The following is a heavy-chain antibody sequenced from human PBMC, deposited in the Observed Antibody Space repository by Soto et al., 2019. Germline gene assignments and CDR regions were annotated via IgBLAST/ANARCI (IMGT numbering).Heavy chain of an antibody. CDR2: IYAGDSDT. J-gene: IGHJ6*02. CDR1: GYTFDKHW. Sequence: GESLKISCKVSGYTFDKHWVAWWRQMPWKCLEWMGSIYAGDSDTRYSPSLQGQVTISADKSLSTVYLQWNRLKASDTALYYCARTAGLTIFGAVPSLHYAMDVWGQGTSVTVSS. CDR3: ARTAGLTIFGAVPSLHYAMDV. V-gene: IGHV5-51*01. D-gene: IGHD3-3*01.